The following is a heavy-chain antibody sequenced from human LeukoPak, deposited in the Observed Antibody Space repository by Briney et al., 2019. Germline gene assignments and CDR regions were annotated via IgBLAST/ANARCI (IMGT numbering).Heavy chain of an antibody. CDR3: ARVQPGYFDY. CDR2: ISTSSGTI. V-gene: IGHV3-48*02. CDR1: GFPFSGYS. J-gene: IGHJ4*02. Sequence: GGSLRLSCAASGFPFSGYSLTWVRQAPGKGLEWVSYISTSSGTIFYADSVKGRFTISRDNAKDSLYLVMNSLRDEDTAVYYCARVQPGYFDYWGQGTLVTVSS.